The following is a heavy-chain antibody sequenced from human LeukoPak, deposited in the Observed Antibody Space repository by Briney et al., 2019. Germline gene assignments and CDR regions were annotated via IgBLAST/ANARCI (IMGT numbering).Heavy chain of an antibody. Sequence: GWSLRLSCLASGFTFRKQWMSWVRQAPGKGVEWVANIKQDRSDIFYVDSVKGRFTISRDNAKNSLYLQMNSLRAEDTAVYYCARDKQEGATIFDYWGQGTLVTVSS. CDR3: ARDKQEGATIFDY. CDR2: IKQDRSDI. CDR1: GFTFRKQW. J-gene: IGHJ4*02. D-gene: IGHD1-26*01. V-gene: IGHV3-7*01.